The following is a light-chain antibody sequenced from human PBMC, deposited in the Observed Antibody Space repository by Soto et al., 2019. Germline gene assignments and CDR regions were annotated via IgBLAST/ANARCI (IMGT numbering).Light chain of an antibody. J-gene: IGLJ1*01. CDR1: SSNIGSGYP. CDR2: GNN. CDR3: QSYDSGLRALYV. Sequence: QSVLTQPPSVSGAPGERVTISCTGRSSNIGSGYPVHWYQQLPGTAPKLLIYGNNNRPSGIPDRFSGSKSGTSASLAITGLQAGDEADYYCQSYDSGLRALYVFGTGTKLTVL. V-gene: IGLV1-40*01.